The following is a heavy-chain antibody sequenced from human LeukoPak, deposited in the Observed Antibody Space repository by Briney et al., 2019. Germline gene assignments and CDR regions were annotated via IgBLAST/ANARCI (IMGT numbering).Heavy chain of an antibody. CDR3: AKLQGDITMVRGVPNGFDY. D-gene: IGHD3-10*01. V-gene: IGHV3-53*01. Sequence: GRSLRLSCAASGFTVSTNYMSWVRQAPGKGLEWVSIIYSGGNTYYADSVKGRFTISRDNSKNTLYLQMNSLRAEDTAVYYCAKLQGDITMVRGVPNGFDYWGQGTLVTVSS. CDR2: IYSGGNT. CDR1: GFTVSTNY. J-gene: IGHJ4*01.